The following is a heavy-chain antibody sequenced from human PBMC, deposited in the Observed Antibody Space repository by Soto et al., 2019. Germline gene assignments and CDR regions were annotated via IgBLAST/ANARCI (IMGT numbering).Heavy chain of an antibody. CDR3: ARASPERFTGSLWSGYQKNNNYSMDV. CDR2: IYYSGST. Sequence: PSETLSLTCTVSGGSISSYYWSWIRQPPGKGLEWIGYIYYSGSTNYNPSLKSRVTISVDTSKNQFSLKLSSVTAADTAVYYCARASPERFTGSLWSGYQKNNNYSMDVWGKGTTVTVSS. D-gene: IGHD3-3*01. CDR1: GGSISSYY. J-gene: IGHJ6*03. V-gene: IGHV4-59*01.